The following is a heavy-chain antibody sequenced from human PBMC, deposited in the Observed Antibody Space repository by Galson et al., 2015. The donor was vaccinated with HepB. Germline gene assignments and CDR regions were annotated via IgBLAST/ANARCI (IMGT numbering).Heavy chain of an antibody. J-gene: IGHJ6*02. CDR1: GYTFTSYG. D-gene: IGHD2-2*01. CDR3: ARRIVVVPAALQLYYYYGMDV. CDR2: ISAYNGNT. V-gene: IGHV1-18*04. Sequence: SVKVSCKASGYTFTSYGISWVRQAPGQGLEWMGWISAYNGNTNYAQKLQGRVTMTTDTSTSTAYMELRSLRTDDTAVYYCARRIVVVPAALQLYYYYGMDVWGQGTTVTVSS.